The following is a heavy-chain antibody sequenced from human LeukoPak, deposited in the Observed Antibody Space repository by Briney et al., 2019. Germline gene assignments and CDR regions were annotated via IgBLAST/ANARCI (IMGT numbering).Heavy chain of an antibody. Sequence: ASVKVSCKASGYTFTSYDINWVRQATGQGLEWMGWMNPNSGNTGYAQKFQGRVTTTRNTSISTAYMELSSLRSEDTAVYYCARGSSGYYYYYYYMDVWGKGTTVTISS. D-gene: IGHD3-22*01. J-gene: IGHJ6*03. CDR1: GYTFTSYD. CDR2: MNPNSGNT. V-gene: IGHV1-8*01. CDR3: ARGSSGYYYYYYYMDV.